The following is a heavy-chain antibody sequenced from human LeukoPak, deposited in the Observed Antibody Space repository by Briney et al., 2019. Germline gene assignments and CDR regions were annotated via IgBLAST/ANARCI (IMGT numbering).Heavy chain of an antibody. V-gene: IGHV4-34*01. CDR3: ARGPGTAYYYYYYMDV. Sequence: SETLSLTCAVYGGSFSGYYWSWIRQPPGKGLEWIGEINHSGSTNYNPSLKSRVTISVDTSKNQFSLKLSSVTAADTAVYYCARGPGTAYYYYYYMDVWGKGTTVTISS. J-gene: IGHJ6*03. CDR1: GGSFSGYY. CDR2: INHSGST.